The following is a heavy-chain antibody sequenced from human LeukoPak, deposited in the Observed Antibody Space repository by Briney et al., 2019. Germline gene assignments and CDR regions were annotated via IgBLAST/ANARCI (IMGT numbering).Heavy chain of an antibody. J-gene: IGHJ4*02. D-gene: IGHD6-19*01. V-gene: IGHV3-23*01. CDR2: ISGSGGST. CDR3: AKGTAVADIYFDY. Sequence: GGSLRLSCAASGFSFSSYAMSWVRQAPGKGLEWVSVISGSGGSTYYADSVKGRFTISRDNSKNTLYLQLNSLRVEDTAIYYCAKGTAVADIYFDYWGQGTLVTVSS. CDR1: GFSFSSYA.